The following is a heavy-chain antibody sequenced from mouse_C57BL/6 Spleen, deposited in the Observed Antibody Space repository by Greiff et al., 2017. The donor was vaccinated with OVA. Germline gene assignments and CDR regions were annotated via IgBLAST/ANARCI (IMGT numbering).Heavy chain of an antibody. Sequence: EVQLQQSGPELVKPGASVKMSCKASGYTFTDYNMHWVKQSHGKSLEWIGYINPNNGGTSYNQKFKGKATVTVNKSSSTAYMELRSLTSEESAVDYCAGGTQGWYFDVWGTGTTVTVSS. V-gene: IGHV1-22*01. CDR3: AGGTQGWYFDV. CDR1: GYTFTDYN. CDR2: INPNNGGT. J-gene: IGHJ1*03. D-gene: IGHD3-3*01.